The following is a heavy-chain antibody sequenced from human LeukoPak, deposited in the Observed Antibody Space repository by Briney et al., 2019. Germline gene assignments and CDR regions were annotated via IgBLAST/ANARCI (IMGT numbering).Heavy chain of an antibody. CDR3: ARGVSARFDP. CDR2: IYYSGTT. V-gene: IGHV4-39*07. J-gene: IGHJ5*02. Sequence: SETLSLTCTVSGGSISSSSTIWGWIRQPPGKGLEWFGSIYYSGTTYYNPSLKSRVTISVNTSKNQFSLKLSSVTAADTAVYYCARGVSARFDPWGQGTLVTVSS. CDR1: GGSISSSSTI.